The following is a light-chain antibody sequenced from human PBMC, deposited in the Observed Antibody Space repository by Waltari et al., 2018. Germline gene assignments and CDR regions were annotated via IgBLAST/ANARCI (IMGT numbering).Light chain of an antibody. CDR2: GAS. V-gene: IGKV3-15*01. CDR3: QQYNNWPPWT. J-gene: IGKJ1*01. CDR1: QSVNSN. Sequence: EIVMTQSPATLSVSPGERATLSCRASQSVNSNLAWYQQKPGQAPRLLIYGASTRASGIPARFGGSGSGTEFTLTISSMQSEDFAVYHCQQYNNWPPWTFGQGTKVEIK.